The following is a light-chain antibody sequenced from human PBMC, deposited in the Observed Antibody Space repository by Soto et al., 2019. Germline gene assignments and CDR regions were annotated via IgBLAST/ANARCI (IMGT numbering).Light chain of an antibody. CDR1: KTIISW. Sequence: DIQMTQSNSTLSGSVGERVNITCRASKTIISWLAWYQHKPGKAPKLLIYKASTLKSGVPSRFSGSGSGTEFTLTISSLQPDDCATYYCQHYNSDSEAFGQGTKVDIK. CDR3: QHYNSDSEA. J-gene: IGKJ1*01. CDR2: KAS. V-gene: IGKV1-5*03.